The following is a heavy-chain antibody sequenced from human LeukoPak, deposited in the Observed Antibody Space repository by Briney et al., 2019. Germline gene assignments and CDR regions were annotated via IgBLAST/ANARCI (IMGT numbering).Heavy chain of an antibody. D-gene: IGHD5-18*01. V-gene: IGHV3-7*01. CDR3: AREASPSTAMVPTFDY. Sequence: GGSLRLSCAASGFTFSRYAMSWVRQAPGKGLEWVANIKQDGSEKYYVDSVKGRFTISRDNAKNSLYLQMNSLRAEDTAVYYCAREASPSTAMVPTFDYWGQGTLVTVSS. CDR2: IKQDGSEK. J-gene: IGHJ4*02. CDR1: GFTFSRYA.